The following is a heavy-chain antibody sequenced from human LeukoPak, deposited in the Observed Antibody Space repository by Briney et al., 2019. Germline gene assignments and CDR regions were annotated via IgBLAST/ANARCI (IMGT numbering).Heavy chain of an antibody. CDR2: IYTSGST. CDR1: GGSISSGSYY. J-gene: IGHJ6*03. CDR3: ARTTHRPLTGFGEPYYYYYYMDV. V-gene: IGHV4-61*02. Sequence: PSQTLSLTCTVSGGSISSGSYYWSWIRQPAGKGLEWIGRIYTSGSTNYNPSLKSRVTISVDTSKNQFSLKLSSVTAADTAVYYCARTTHRPLTGFGEPYYYYYYMDVWGKGTTVTVSS. D-gene: IGHD3-10*01.